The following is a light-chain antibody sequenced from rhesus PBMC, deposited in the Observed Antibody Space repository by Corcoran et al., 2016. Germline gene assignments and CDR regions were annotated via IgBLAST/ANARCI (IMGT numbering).Light chain of an antibody. V-gene: IGKV2S15*01. J-gene: IGKJ4*01. CDR1: QSLLHSGGKTY. CDR2: EVS. Sequence: DIVMTQTPLSLPVTPGEPASISCRSSQSLLHSGGKTYLYWYLQKPGPSPQLLFYEVSNRASGVPDRFSGRVSGTDFTLKISRVEAEAVGVYYCMQGIQLPLTFGGGTKVELK. CDR3: MQGIQLPLT.